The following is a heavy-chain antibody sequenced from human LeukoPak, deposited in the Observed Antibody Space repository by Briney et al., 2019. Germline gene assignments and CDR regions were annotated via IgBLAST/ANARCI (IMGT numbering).Heavy chain of an antibody. J-gene: IGHJ4*02. CDR1: GFTFSSYA. CDR2: ISYDGNNK. CDR3: AKERTRRSGDPSDY. Sequence: GGSLRLSCAASGFTFSSYAMHWVRQAPGKGLDWVAVISYDGNNKYYADSVKGRFTISRDNSKNTLDLQMNSLRAEDTAVYYCAKERTRRSGDPSDYWGQGTLVTVSS. V-gene: IGHV3-30*04. D-gene: IGHD4-17*01.